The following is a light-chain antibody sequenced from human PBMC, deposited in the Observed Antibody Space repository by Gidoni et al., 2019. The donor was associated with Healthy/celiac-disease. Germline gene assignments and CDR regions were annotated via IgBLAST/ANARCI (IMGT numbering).Light chain of an antibody. CDR2: DVS. V-gene: IGLV2-14*03. Sequence: QSALTHPASVPGSPGQSITISCTGTSSDVGGYNYVSWYQQHPGKAPKLMIYDVSNRPSGVSNRFSGSKSGNTASLTISGLQAEDEADYYCSSYTSSSTIYVFGTGTKVTVL. CDR1: SSDVGGYNY. J-gene: IGLJ1*01. CDR3: SSYTSSSTIYV.